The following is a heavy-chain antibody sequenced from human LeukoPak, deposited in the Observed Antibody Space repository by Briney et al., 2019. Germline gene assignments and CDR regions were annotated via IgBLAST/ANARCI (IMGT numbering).Heavy chain of an antibody. D-gene: IGHD2-21*02. CDR3: ARLSQGYCGGDCYSGY. CDR2: IYYSGST. Sequence: SQTLSLTCTVSGGSISSGSYYWSWIRQHPGKGLEWIGYIYYSGSTYYNPSLKSRVIILVGTSENQFSLKLSSVTAADTAVFYCARLSQGYCGGDCYSGYWSQGSLVTVSS. J-gene: IGHJ4*02. V-gene: IGHV4-31*03. CDR1: GGSISSGSYY.